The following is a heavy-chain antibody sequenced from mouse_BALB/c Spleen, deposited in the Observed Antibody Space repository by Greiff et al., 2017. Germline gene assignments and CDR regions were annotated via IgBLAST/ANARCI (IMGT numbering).Heavy chain of an antibody. V-gene: IGHV3-6*02. CDR2: ISYDGSN. CDR3: ARGDYHAMDY. J-gene: IGHJ4*01. CDR1: GYSITSGYY. Sequence: EVQLQESGPGLVKPSQSLSLTCSVTGYSITSGYYWNWIRQFPGNKLEWMGYISYDGSNNYNPSLKNRISITRDTSKNQFFLKLNSVTTEDTATYDCARGDYHAMDYWGQGTSVTVSS.